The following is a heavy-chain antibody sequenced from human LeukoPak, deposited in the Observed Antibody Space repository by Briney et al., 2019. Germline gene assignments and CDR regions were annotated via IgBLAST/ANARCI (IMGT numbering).Heavy chain of an antibody. CDR1: GYTFTSYG. CDR3: ARDRHYGDYFDY. J-gene: IGHJ4*02. D-gene: IGHD4-17*01. V-gene: IGHV1-18*01. Sequence: ASVKVSCKASGYTFTSYGIIWVRQAPGQGLEWTGWISAYNGNTNYAQKLQGRVTMTTDTSTSTAYMELRSLRSDDTAVYYCARDRHYGDYFDYWGQGTLVTVSS. CDR2: ISAYNGNT.